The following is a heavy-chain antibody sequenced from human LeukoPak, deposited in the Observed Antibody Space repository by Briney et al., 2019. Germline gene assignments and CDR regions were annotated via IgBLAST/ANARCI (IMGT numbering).Heavy chain of an antibody. D-gene: IGHD1-1*01. CDR3: ARSGERIPDNNLLDY. J-gene: IGHJ4*02. CDR1: GYTFTSYA. Sequence: SVKVSCKASGYTFTSYAISWVRQAPGQGLEWMGGIIPIFGTANYAQKFQGRVTITADESTSTAYMELSSLRSEDTAVYYCARSGERIPDNNLLDYWGQGTLVTVSS. CDR2: IIPIFGTA. V-gene: IGHV1-69*13.